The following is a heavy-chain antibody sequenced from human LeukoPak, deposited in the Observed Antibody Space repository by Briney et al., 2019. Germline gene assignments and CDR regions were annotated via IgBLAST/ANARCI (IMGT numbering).Heavy chain of an antibody. J-gene: IGHJ4*02. V-gene: IGHV3-23*01. CDR2: IDNTET. D-gene: IGHD5-18*01. CDR3: AKHWIQYSRVFDCFES. CDR1: GFPFDTNA. Sequence: PGGSLRLSCATSGFPFDTNAMRWVRQAPGKGLEWVATIDNTETFYAESVPGRVPTSRDNSKNTVNPHINSPGAEATAIYYCAKHWIQYSRVFDCFESWGQGTRVTVSS.